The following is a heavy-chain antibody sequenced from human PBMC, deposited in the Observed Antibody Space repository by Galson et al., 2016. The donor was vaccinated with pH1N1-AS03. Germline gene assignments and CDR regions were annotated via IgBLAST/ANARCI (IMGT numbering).Heavy chain of an antibody. D-gene: IGHD3-22*01. Sequence: LRLTCAASGFTFSSYGMHWVRQTPGKGLEWVAVIWYDGSNKYYADSVKGRFTISRDNSKNTLYLQMSSLRAEDTAVYYCARGQGYNSGYFDTDYWGRGTLVTVSS. V-gene: IGHV3-33*01. CDR3: ARGQGYNSGYFDTDY. CDR1: GFTFSSYG. CDR2: IWYDGSNK. J-gene: IGHJ4*02.